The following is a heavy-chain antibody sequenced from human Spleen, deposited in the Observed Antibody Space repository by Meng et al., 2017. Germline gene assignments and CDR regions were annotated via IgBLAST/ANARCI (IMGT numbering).Heavy chain of an antibody. D-gene: IGHD3-10*01. CDR1: GGSISDYF. CDR2: IYTSGST. Sequence: SETLSLTCTVSGGSISDYFWSWIRQPAGKGLEWIGRIYTSGSTNYNPSLKNRVTMSVDTCKNQFSLRLSSVTAADTAVYYCARDRSYTFYGSGYPTLLFDDWGQGTLVTVSS. CDR3: ARDRSYTFYGSGYPTLLFDD. J-gene: IGHJ4*02. V-gene: IGHV4-4*07.